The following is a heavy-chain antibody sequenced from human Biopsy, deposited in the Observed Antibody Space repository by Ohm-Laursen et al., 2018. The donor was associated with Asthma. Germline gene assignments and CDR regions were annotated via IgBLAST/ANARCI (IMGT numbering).Heavy chain of an antibody. CDR1: GFTFNSYG. J-gene: IGHJ3*02. D-gene: IGHD1-1*01. CDR3: VRDGTDDAFDI. CDR2: ISKDASTQ. Sequence: SLRLSCTASGFTFNSYGIHWVRQAPGKGLEWVGVISKDASTQDYADSVKGRFTMARDNSKNTLDLQMNSLREEDTAVYYCVRDGTDDAFDIWGQGTVVSVSS. V-gene: IGHV3-30*03.